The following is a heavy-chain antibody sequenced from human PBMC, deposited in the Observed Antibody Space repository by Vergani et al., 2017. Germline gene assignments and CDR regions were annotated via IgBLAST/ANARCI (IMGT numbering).Heavy chain of an antibody. CDR2: ISSSSSYT. Sequence: QVQLVESGGGLVKPGGSLRLSCAASGFTFSDYYMSWIRQAPGKGLEWVSYISSSSSYTNYADSVKGRFTISRDNAKNSLYMQMNSLRAEDTAVYYCARVVLKTGTYYYYGMDVWGQGTTVTVSS. CDR3: ARVVLKTGTYYYYGMDV. V-gene: IGHV3-11*05. J-gene: IGHJ6*02. D-gene: IGHD2-8*02. CDR1: GFTFSDYY.